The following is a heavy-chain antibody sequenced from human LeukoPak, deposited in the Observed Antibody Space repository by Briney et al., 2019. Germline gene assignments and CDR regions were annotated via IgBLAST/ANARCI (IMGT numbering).Heavy chain of an antibody. V-gene: IGHV1-18*01. J-gene: IGHJ3*01. Sequence: ASVKVSCKASGYTFTSYGISWVRQAPGQGLEWMGWISAYNGNTNYAQKFQGRVTITADESTSTAYMELSSLRSEDTAVYYCSYGEQITGTGWGQGTMVTVSS. CDR2: ISAYNGNT. CDR3: SYGEQITGTG. CDR1: GYTFTSYG. D-gene: IGHD1-20*01.